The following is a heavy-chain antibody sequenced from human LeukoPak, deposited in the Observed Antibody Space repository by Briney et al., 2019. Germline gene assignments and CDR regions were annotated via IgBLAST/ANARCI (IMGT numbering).Heavy chain of an antibody. J-gene: IGHJ4*02. D-gene: IGHD6-13*01. Sequence: KPGGSLRLSCAASGFTFSNAWMNWVRQAPGKGLEWVGRIKSKTDGGTTDYAAPVKGRFTISRNDSKNTLYLQMNSLKTEDTAVYYCTTDKGSAKQLVPGDWGQGTLVTVSS. CDR3: TTDKGSAKQLVPGD. V-gene: IGHV3-15*07. CDR2: IKSKTDGGTT. CDR1: GFTFSNAW.